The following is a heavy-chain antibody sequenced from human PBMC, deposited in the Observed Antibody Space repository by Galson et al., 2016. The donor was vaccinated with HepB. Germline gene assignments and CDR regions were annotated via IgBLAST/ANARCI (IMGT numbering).Heavy chain of an antibody. J-gene: IGHJ4*02. Sequence: SLRLSCAASGFTFSSHAMHWVRQAPGKGLEWVAIISYDGSNAYYADSVKGRFTISRDKSKNTMYLQMNSLSAEDTAVYYCARTGDCSSTSCYLPFDHWGQGTLVTVSS. D-gene: IGHD2-2*01. CDR3: ARTGDCSSTSCYLPFDH. V-gene: IGHV3-30*04. CDR1: GFTFSSHA. CDR2: ISYDGSNA.